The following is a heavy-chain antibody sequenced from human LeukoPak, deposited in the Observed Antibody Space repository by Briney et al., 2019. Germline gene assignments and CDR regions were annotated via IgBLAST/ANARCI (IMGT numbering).Heavy chain of an antibody. CDR1: GGSISSSSYY. CDR3: ARDLYGDYSRSFDY. CDR2: IYYSGST. V-gene: IGHV4-39*07. J-gene: IGHJ4*02. D-gene: IGHD4-17*01. Sequence: SETLSLTCTVSGGSISSSSYYWGWIRQPPGKGLEWIGSIYYSGSTYYNPSLKSRVTISVDTSKNQFSLKLSSVTAADTAVYYCARDLYGDYSRSFDYWGQGTLVTVSS.